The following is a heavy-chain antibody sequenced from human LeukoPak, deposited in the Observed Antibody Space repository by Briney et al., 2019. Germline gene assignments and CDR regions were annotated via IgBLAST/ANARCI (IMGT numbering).Heavy chain of an antibody. CDR3: AKDPWGSRGYFDY. CDR2: ISGSGGDT. D-gene: IGHD7-27*01. Sequence: SGGSLRLSCAASGFTFSSYAMIWVRQAPGKGLEWVSAISGSGGDTYYADSVKGRFTIFRDNSKNTVYLRMNSLRAEDTAVYYCAKDPWGSRGYFDYWGQGTLVTGSS. V-gene: IGHV3-23*01. CDR1: GFTFSSYA. J-gene: IGHJ4*02.